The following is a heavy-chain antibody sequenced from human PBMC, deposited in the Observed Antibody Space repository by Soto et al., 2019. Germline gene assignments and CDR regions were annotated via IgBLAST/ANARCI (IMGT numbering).Heavy chain of an antibody. J-gene: IGHJ4*02. D-gene: IGHD1-26*01. CDR3: ARDLIGSYLGFDY. CDR1: GFTFSSYS. Sequence: EVQLVESGGGLVKPGGSLRLSCAASGFTFSSYSMNWVRQAPGKGLEWVSSISSSSSIIYYADSVKGRFTISRDNAKNSLYLHMNSLRDEDTAVYYCARDLIGSYLGFDYWGQGTLVTVSS. CDR2: ISSSSSII. V-gene: IGHV3-21*01.